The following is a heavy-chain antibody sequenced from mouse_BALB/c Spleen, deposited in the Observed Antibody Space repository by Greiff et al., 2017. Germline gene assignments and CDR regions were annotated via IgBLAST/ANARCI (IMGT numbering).Heavy chain of an antibody. CDR1: GFSLTSYG. Sequence: QVQLQQSGPGLVAPSQSLSITCTVSGFSLTSYGVHWVRQPPGKGLEWLGVIWAGGSTDYNSALMSRLSISKDNSKSQVFLKMNSLQTDDTAMYYCARGDYDGFAYWGQGTLVTVSA. CDR3: ARGDYDGFAY. V-gene: IGHV2-9*02. D-gene: IGHD2-4*01. CDR2: IWAGGST. J-gene: IGHJ3*01.